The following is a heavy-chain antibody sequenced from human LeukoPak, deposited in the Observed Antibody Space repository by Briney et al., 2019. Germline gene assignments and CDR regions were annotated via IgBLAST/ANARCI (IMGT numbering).Heavy chain of an antibody. CDR1: GYSIGSGYY. CDR2: IYHSGST. Sequence: PSETLSLTCTVSGYSIGSGYYWGWIRQPPGKGLEWIGSIYHSGSTYYNPSLKSRVTMSVDTSKNQFSLKLSSVTAADTAVYYCARDGGSYYRSWFDPWGQGTLVTVSS. V-gene: IGHV4-38-2*02. J-gene: IGHJ5*02. CDR3: ARDGGSYYRSWFDP. D-gene: IGHD1-26*01.